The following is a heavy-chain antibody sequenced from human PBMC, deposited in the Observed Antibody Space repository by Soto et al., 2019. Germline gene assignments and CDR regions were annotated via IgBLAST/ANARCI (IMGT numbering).Heavy chain of an antibody. J-gene: IGHJ4*02. CDR2: ISYDGSNK. D-gene: IGHD3-16*01. V-gene: IGHV3-30*18. CDR1: GFTFSSYG. Sequence: QVQLVESGGGVVQPGRSLRLSCAASGFTFSSYGMHWVRQAPGKGLEWVAVISYDGSNKYYADSVKGRFTISRDNSKNTPYLQMNSLRAEDTAVYYCAKDWGKKVADDYWGQGTLVTVSS. CDR3: AKDWGKKVADDY.